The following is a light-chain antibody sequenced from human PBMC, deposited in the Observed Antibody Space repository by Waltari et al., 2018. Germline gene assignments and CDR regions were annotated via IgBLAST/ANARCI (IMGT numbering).Light chain of an antibody. J-gene: IGKJ2*01. CDR3: QQRSSWPYT. Sequence: EIVLTQSPATLSLSPGERATLSCTASQSVSSYLAWYQQKPGQAPSLLIYDASNRATGIPARFSASGSGTDFTLTLSSLEPEDFAVYYCQQRSSWPYTFGQGTKLEIK. V-gene: IGKV3-11*01. CDR1: QSVSSY. CDR2: DAS.